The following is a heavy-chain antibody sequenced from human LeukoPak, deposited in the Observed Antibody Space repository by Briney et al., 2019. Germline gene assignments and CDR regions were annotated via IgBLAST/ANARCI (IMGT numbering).Heavy chain of an antibody. J-gene: IGHJ3*02. CDR2: FDPNTGAT. D-gene: IGHD3-10*01. CDR1: GDTLTGYY. Sequence: ASVNVSCKASGDTLTGYYIHWVRQAPRQGLEWMGRFDPNTGATHYAQKFQGRVTMTRDTSIDTDFLELRSLISDDTALYYCAGYTVVRGLTLSAFDIWGQGTMVTVSS. V-gene: IGHV1-2*06. CDR3: AGYTVVRGLTLSAFDI.